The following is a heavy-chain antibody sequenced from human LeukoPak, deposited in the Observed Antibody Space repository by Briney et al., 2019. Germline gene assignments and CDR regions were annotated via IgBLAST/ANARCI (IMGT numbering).Heavy chain of an antibody. J-gene: IGHJ4*02. V-gene: IGHV3-23*01. D-gene: IGHD1-26*01. CDR3: ANGGATTSYFGY. CDR1: GFTFSSYA. CDR2: ISGSGGST. Sequence: GGSLRLSCAASGFTFSSYAMSWVRQAPRKGLEWVSAISGSGGSTYYADSVKGRFTISRDNSKNTLYLQMNSLRAEDTAVYYCANGGATTSYFGYWGQGTLVTVSS.